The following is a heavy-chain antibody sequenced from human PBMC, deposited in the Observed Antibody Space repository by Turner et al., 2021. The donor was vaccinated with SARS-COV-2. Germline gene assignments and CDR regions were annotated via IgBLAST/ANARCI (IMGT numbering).Heavy chain of an antibody. CDR3: ARDQGAVTGAYDY. Sequence: EVQLLESGGGSVQPGWSLRLSCAASGFTFSSYWMSWVRQAPGKGLEWVANIKQDGSEKYYVDSVKGRFTISRDNAKNSLSLQMNSLRAEETAVYYCARDQGAVTGAYDYWGQGTLVTVSS. V-gene: IGHV3-7*01. CDR2: IKQDGSEK. J-gene: IGHJ4*02. CDR1: GFTFSSYW. D-gene: IGHD6-19*01.